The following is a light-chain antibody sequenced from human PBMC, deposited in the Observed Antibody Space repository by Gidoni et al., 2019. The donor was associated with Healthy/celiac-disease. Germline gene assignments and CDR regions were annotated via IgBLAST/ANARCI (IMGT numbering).Light chain of an antibody. J-gene: IGKJ2*01. Sequence: EIVMTQSPATLSVSPGERATLSCRASQSVSSNLAWYQQKPDQAPRLLIYGASTRATGTPARFSGSGSGTEFTLTISILQSEDFAVYYCQQYNNWPLYTFGQGTKLEIK. CDR2: GAS. V-gene: IGKV3-15*01. CDR1: QSVSSN. CDR3: QQYNNWPLYT.